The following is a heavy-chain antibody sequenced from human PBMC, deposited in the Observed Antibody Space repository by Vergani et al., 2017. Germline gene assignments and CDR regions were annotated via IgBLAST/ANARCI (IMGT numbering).Heavy chain of an antibody. CDR3: ARSGRITMIVVVKRRADAIDI. J-gene: IGHJ3*02. CDR1: GYSISSGYY. V-gene: IGHV4-38-2*01. Sequence: QVQLQESGPGLVKPSETLSLTCAVSGYSISSGYYWGWIRQPPGKGLEWIGSIYHSGSTYYNPSLKSRVTISVDTSKNQFSLRLSCVTAADTAVYYCARSGRITMIVVVKRRADAIDIWGQGTMVTVSS. D-gene: IGHD3-22*01. CDR2: IYHSGST.